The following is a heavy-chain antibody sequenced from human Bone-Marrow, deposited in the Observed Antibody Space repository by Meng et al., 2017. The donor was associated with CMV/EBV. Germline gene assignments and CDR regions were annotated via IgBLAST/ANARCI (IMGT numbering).Heavy chain of an antibody. CDR2: IYYSGST. Sequence: SETRSLTCTVSGGSISSSSYYWGWIRQPPGKGLEWIGSIYYSGSTYYNPSLKSRVTISVDTSKNQFSLKLSSVTAADTAVYYCARGYCSSTSCYTMRYWGQGTLVTVSS. CDR1: GGSISSSSYY. CDR3: ARGYCSSTSCYTMRY. J-gene: IGHJ4*02. V-gene: IGHV4-39*07. D-gene: IGHD2-2*02.